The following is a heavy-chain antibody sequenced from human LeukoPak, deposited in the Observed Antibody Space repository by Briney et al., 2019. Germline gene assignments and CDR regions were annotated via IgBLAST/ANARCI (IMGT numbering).Heavy chain of an antibody. Sequence: ASVKVSCKASGGTFSSYAINWVRQATGQGLEWMGWMNPNSGNTGYAQKFQGRVTMTRNTSISTAYMELSSLRSEDTAAYYCARAGGYCGRISCPYYFDYWGQGSLVAVSS. D-gene: IGHD2-15*01. CDR1: GGTFSSYA. J-gene: IGHJ4*02. CDR3: ARAGGYCGRISCPYYFDY. V-gene: IGHV1-8*02. CDR2: MNPNSGNT.